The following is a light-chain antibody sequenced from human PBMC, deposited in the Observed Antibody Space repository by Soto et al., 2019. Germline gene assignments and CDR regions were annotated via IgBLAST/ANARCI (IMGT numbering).Light chain of an antibody. CDR2: AAS. CDR3: QHYGSQSWT. J-gene: IGKJ1*01. CDR1: QSCSYN. V-gene: IGKV3-20*01. Sequence: EIVLTQSPGTLSLSPGERATLSCRASQSCSYNLSWYHQKPCQSPRILIFAASSRAAGITAKLIGSGSGTDFTLPTSRLEQDDFAVDYCQHYGSQSWTFGQGTKVDIK.